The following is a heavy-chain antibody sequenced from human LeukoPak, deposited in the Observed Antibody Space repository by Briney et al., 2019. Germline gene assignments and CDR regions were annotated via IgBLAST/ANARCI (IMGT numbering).Heavy chain of an antibody. D-gene: IGHD6-25*01. V-gene: IGHV3-23*01. CDR1: EFTFRAYA. CDR2: ISGTGDDT. J-gene: IGHJ4*02. Sequence: GGSLRLSCAASEFTFRAYALTWVRQAPGKGLEWVSSISGTGDDTYYADSVKGRFTISRDNSKDTLFLLMSSLRAEDTAVYYCATSSGSSYWGQGTLVTVSS. CDR3: ATSSGSSY.